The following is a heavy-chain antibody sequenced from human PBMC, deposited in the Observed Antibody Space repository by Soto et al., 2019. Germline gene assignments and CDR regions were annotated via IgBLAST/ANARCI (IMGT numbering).Heavy chain of an antibody. V-gene: IGHV2-5*02. CDR3: AHTRYSISSFDY. CDR2: VYWDDDK. Sequence: SGPTLVNPTQTLTLTCTCSGFSLTTDDVGVGWIRQFPGKALDWLAVVYWDDDKRYSPSLKSRLTITKDTSKNQVFLTMSNMDPVDTATYYCAHTRYSISSFDYWGQGTLVTVSS. D-gene: IGHD6-6*01. CDR1: GFSLTTDDVG. J-gene: IGHJ4*02.